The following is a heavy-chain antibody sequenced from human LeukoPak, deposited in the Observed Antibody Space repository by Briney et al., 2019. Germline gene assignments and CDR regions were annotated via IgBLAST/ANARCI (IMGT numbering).Heavy chain of an antibody. D-gene: IGHD2-15*01. CDR3: AKDGRLICNGACYGAS. V-gene: IGHV3-23*01. Sequence: PGGSLRLSCAASGFTFSSYAMSCVRQAPGKGLEFGSAITGSGGSTYYADSVKGRFTVSRDNSDNTPYMQMNSLRAEDTALYYCAKDGRLICNGACYGASWGQGTLVTVSS. CDR1: GFTFSSYA. CDR2: ITGSGGST. J-gene: IGHJ5*02.